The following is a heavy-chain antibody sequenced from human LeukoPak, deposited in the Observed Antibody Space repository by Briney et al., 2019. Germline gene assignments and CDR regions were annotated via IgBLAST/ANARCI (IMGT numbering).Heavy chain of an antibody. V-gene: IGHV3-30*03. D-gene: IGHD3-16*01. CDR1: GLTLSRYG. Sequence: QSGRSLRLSCAASGLTLSRYGMHWVRQAPGKGLEWVAVISYADSVKDRFTISRDNSENTLYLQMSSLRVEATAVYYCAGVPNVREGEWFDPWGQGTLVTVSS. CDR2: I. CDR3: AGVPNVREGEWFDP. J-gene: IGHJ5*02.